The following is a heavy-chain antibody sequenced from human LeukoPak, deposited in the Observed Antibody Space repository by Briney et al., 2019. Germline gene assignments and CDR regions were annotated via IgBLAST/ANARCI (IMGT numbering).Heavy chain of an antibody. D-gene: IGHD1-26*01. V-gene: IGHV3-33*01. CDR1: GLILSTHG. Sequence: GGSLRLSCAVSGLILSTHGMHWVRQAPGKGLEWVAGMWYDGSREDYADSVKGRFTISRDMSKNTLNLQMNSLRVEDTAMFYCARDLSFGSLDFRGQGTLVTVSS. CDR3: ARDLSFGSLDF. J-gene: IGHJ4*02. CDR2: MWYDGSRE.